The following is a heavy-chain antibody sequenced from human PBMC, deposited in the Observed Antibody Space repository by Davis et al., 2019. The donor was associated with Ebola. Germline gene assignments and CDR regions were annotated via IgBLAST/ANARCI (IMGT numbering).Heavy chain of an antibody. CDR3: AKRWELHYFDY. J-gene: IGHJ4*02. D-gene: IGHD1-7*01. Sequence: PGGSLRLSCAASGFTFSSYWMHWVRQTPGKGLVWVSRINTDGSFTDYADSVKGRFTISRDNARNTVSLHMNSLRVEDTAVYYCAKRWELHYFDYWGQGALVAVSS. V-gene: IGHV3-74*01. CDR1: GFTFSSYW. CDR2: INTDGSFT.